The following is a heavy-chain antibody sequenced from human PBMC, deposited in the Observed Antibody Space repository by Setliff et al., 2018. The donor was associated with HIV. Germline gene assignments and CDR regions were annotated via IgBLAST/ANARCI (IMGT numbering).Heavy chain of an antibody. CDR3: VRQHGDYAFDP. CDR1: GGSFPAYY. CDR2: INYEGDT. J-gene: IGHJ5*02. V-gene: IGHV4-34*01. Sequence: PSETLSLTCAVYGGSFPAYYWNWIRQPPGKGLEWIGEINYEGDTTYNPSLKSRVNMFIDTSKKQFSLKVASVTAADTAVYYCVRQHGDYAFDPWGRGTLVTSPQ. D-gene: IGHD4-17*01.